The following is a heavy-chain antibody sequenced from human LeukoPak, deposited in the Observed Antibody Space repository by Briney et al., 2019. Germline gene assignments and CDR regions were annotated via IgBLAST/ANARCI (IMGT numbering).Heavy chain of an antibody. CDR2: ISGSGDNT. D-gene: IGHD4-17*01. CDR1: GFTFSNYG. J-gene: IGHJ3*02. V-gene: IGHV3-23*01. CDR3: ASAAYGADAFDI. Sequence: GGSLRLSCTASGFTFSNYGMSWVRQAPGKGLEWVSAISGSGDNTYYADSVKGRFTISRDNSKSTLYLQMDSLRAEDTAVYYCASAAYGADAFDIWGQGTMVTVSS.